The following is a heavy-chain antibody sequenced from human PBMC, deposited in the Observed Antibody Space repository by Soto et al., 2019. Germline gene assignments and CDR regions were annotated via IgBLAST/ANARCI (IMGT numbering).Heavy chain of an antibody. CDR2: IYATGTT. CDR1: GASISGFY. V-gene: IGHV4-4*07. D-gene: IGHD1-1*01. Sequence: SETLSLTCTVSGASISGFYWSWIRKSAGKGLEWIGRIYATGTTNYNPSLKSRVMMSVDTSKKQFSLKLRSVTAADTAVYYCVRDGTKTLRDWFDPWGQGISVTVSS. CDR3: VRDGTKTLRDWFDP. J-gene: IGHJ5*02.